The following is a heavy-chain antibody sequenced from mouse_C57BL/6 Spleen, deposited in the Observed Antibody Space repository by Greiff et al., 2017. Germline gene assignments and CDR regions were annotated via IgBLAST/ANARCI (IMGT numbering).Heavy chain of an antibody. CDR2: IDPETGGT. D-gene: IGHD4-1*01. V-gene: IGHV1-15*01. J-gene: IGHJ3*01. Sequence: QVQLQQPGAELVRPGASVTLSCKASGYTFTDYEMHWVKQTPVHGLEWIGAIDPETGGTAYNQKFKGKAILTADKSSSTAYMELRSLTSEDSAVYYCTRRLGSLYWGQGTLVTVSA. CDR1: GYTFTDYE. CDR3: TRRLGSLY.